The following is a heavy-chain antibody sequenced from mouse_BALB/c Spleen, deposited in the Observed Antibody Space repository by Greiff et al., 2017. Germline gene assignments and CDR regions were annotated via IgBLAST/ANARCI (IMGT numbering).Heavy chain of an antibody. J-gene: IGHJ2*01. CDR3: ARVATGSDY. Sequence: EVQLVQSGGGLVKPGGSLKLSCAASGFAFSSYDMSWVRQTPEKRLEWVAYISSGGGSTYYPDTVKGRFTISRDNAKNTLYLQMSSLKSEDTAMYYCARVATGSDYWGQGTTLTVSS. D-gene: IGHD4-1*02. V-gene: IGHV5-12-1*01. CDR2: ISSGGGST. CDR1: GFAFSSYD.